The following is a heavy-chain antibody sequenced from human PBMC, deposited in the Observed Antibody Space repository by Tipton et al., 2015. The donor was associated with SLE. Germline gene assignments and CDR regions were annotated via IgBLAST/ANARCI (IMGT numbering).Heavy chain of an antibody. CDR1: GYSINSGYR. CDR3: ASASNGYFDWLGNARAFDY. D-gene: IGHD3-9*01. Sequence: TLSLTCGVSGYSINSGYRWGWIRQPPEKGLGWIGSISHSGSTNYNPSLKSRVTISVDTSKNQFSLKLSSVTAADTAVYYCASASNGYFDWLGNARAFDYWGQGTLVTVSS. J-gene: IGHJ4*02. V-gene: IGHV4-38-2*01. CDR2: ISHSGST.